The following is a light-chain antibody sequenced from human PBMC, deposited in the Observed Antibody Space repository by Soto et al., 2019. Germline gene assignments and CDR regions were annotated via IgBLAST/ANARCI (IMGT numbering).Light chain of an antibody. Sequence: DIQMTQSPSSLSASVGDRVTITCRASQSICSYLNWYQQKPGKAPQVMIYGTSSLQSGVPSRFSGSGSGADFTLTISSLHPEDFATYYCQQSYSTPYTFGQGTKREIK. CDR2: GTS. J-gene: IGKJ2*01. CDR1: QSICSY. CDR3: QQSYSTPYT. V-gene: IGKV1-39*01.